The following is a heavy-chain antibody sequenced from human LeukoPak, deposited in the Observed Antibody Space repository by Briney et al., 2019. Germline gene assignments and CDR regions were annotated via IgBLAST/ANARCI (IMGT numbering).Heavy chain of an antibody. CDR3: AKDEGGDYVGLDY. J-gene: IGHJ4*02. CDR1: GFTFNSYG. Sequence: GGSLRLSCAASGFTFNSYGMHWVRQAPGKGLEWVAVTSYDGSNKYYADSVKGRFTISRDNSKNTLYLQMNSLRAQDTAVYYCAKDEGGDYVGLDYWGQGTLVTVSS. CDR2: TSYDGSNK. D-gene: IGHD4-17*01. V-gene: IGHV3-30*18.